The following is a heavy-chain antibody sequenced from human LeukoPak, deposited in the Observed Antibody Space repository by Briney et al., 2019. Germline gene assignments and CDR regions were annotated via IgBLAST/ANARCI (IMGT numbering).Heavy chain of an antibody. CDR3: ARLRYYAMDV. V-gene: IGHV3-48*01. CDR1: GFTFSTYD. Sequence: AGGSLRLSCAASGFTFSTYDVNWVRQAPGKGLEWVSYISSSSRTISYADSVKGRFTISRDNAKNSLYLQMNSLRAEDTAVYYCARLRYYAMDVWGQRTTVTASS. J-gene: IGHJ6*02. CDR2: ISSSSRTI.